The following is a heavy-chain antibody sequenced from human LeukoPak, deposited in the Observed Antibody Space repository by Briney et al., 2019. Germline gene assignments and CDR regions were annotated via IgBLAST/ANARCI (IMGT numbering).Heavy chain of an antibody. Sequence: SETLSLTCTVSGGSISSGGYYWSWIRQHPGKGLEWTGYIYYSGSTYYNPSLKSRVTISVDTSKNQFSLKLSSVTAADTAVYYCARGRRRPSGYWFDPWGQGTLVTVSS. J-gene: IGHJ5*02. CDR1: GGSISSGGYY. V-gene: IGHV4-31*03. CDR2: IYYSGST. D-gene: IGHD5-12*01. CDR3: ARGRRRPSGYWFDP.